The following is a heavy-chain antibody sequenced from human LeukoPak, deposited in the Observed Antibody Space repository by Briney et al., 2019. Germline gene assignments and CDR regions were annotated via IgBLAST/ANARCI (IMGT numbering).Heavy chain of an antibody. D-gene: IGHD1-26*01. CDR2: ISAYNGNT. CDR1: GYTFSNYG. CDR3: ARGIEGATALMDV. Sequence: ASVKVSCKASGYTFSNYGISWVRQAPGQGLEWMGWISAYNGNTKYAQRFQGRVTMTTDTSTSTAHMELRSLISEDTAVYFCARGIEGATALMDVWGQGNTVTVSS. V-gene: IGHV1-18*01. J-gene: IGHJ6*02.